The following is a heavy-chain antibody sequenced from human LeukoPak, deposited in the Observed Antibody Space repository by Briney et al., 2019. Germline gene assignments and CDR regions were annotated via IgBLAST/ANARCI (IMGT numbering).Heavy chain of an antibody. J-gene: IGHJ6*02. V-gene: IGHV1-18*01. CDR3: ARLAAAATRDYYYYYGMDV. D-gene: IGHD6-13*01. CDR1: GYTFTSYG. CDR2: ISAYNGNT. Sequence: ASVKVSCKASGYTFTSYGISWVRQAPGQGLEWMGWISAYNGNTNYAQKLQGRVTMTTDTSTSTAYMELRSLRSDDTAVYYCARLAAAATRDYYYYYGMDVWGQGTTVTVSS.